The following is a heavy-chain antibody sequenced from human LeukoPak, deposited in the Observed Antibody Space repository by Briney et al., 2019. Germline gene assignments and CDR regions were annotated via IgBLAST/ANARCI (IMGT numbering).Heavy chain of an antibody. V-gene: IGHV3-23*01. CDR2: ISGSGGST. CDR1: GFTFSSYA. CDR3: ARDGLRRPPTPYCGGDCPLDY. Sequence: QSGGSLRLSCAASGFTFSSYAMSWVRQAPGKGLEWVSAISGSGGSTYYADSVEGRFTISRDNSKNTLYLQMNSLRAEDTAMYYCARDGLRRPPTPYCGGDCPLDYWGQGTLVSVSS. J-gene: IGHJ4*02. D-gene: IGHD2-21*02.